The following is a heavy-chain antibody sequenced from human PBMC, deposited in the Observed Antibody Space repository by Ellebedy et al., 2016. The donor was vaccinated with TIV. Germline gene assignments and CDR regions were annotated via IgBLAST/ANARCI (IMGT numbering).Heavy chain of an antibody. D-gene: IGHD3-10*01. CDR1: GNTFSMYF. Sequence: AASVKVSCKLSGNTFSMYFMHWVRQAPGQGPEWMGIVNPLEGAPHYAQKFQGRLSMTRDTSTATIYMELSGLTSDDTAVYYCVGAGVELQFFYLWGLGTVVTVSS. CDR3: VGAGVELQFFYL. V-gene: IGHV1-46*01. CDR2: VNPLEGAP. J-gene: IGHJ4*02.